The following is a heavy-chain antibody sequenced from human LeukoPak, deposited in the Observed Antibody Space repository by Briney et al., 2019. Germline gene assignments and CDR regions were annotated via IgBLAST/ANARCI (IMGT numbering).Heavy chain of an antibody. CDR3: AKPRDIDSWAFDV. D-gene: IGHD2-15*01. V-gene: IGHV3-30*18. CDR1: EFTFNNHD. CDR2: ISYDGRNK. J-gene: IGHJ3*01. Sequence: PGGSLRLSCAASEFTFNNHDMHWVRQAPGKGLEGVAAISYDGRNKYYADSVKGRFTISRDNSKNTLNLQMNSLSTEDTAVFYCAKPRDIDSWAFDVWGQGTMVTVSS.